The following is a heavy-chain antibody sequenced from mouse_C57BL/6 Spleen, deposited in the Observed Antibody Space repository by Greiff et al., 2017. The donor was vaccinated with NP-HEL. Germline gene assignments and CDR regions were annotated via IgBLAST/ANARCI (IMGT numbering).Heavy chain of an antibody. Sequence: EVQLQQSGAELVKSGATVKLSCTASGLNIKDTYMHWLKQLPEQGLEWIGRIDPPNGNSKYDPKYQGKATITEDTSSDTAYLQLSSLTAEDTDVYYCAGMARKWGHDTTLTVSS. CDR2: IDPPNGNS. J-gene: IGHJ2*01. V-gene: IGHV14-3*02. CDR3: AGMARK. CDR1: GLNIKDTY.